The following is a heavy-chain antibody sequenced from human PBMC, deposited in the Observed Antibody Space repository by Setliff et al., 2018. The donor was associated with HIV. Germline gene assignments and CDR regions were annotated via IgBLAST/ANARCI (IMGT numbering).Heavy chain of an antibody. CDR2: ISRSGST. CDR1: GGSFNGYS. D-gene: IGHD6-19*01. V-gene: IGHV4-34*01. CDR3: ARAPSNGWYPDAFDI. J-gene: IGHJ3*02. Sequence: SETLSLTCAVYGGSFNGYSWSWMRQPPGKGLEWIEEISRSGSTTYHPSLKSRLTISVDASKRHFSLKLNSVTAADSAVYYCARAPSNGWYPDAFDIWGQGTMVTVSS.